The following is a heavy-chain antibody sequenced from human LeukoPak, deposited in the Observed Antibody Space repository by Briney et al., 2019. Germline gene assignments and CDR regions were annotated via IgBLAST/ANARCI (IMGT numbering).Heavy chain of an antibody. D-gene: IGHD3-10*01. CDR2: IRYDGSNK. CDR3: AKDRLVRGVYAYFFDY. V-gene: IGHV3-30*02. Sequence: GGSLRLSCAASGFTFSSYGMHWVRQAPGKGLEWVAFIRYDGSNKYYADSVKGRFTISRDNSKNTLYLQMNSLRAEDTAVYYCAKDRLVRGVYAYFFDYWGQGTLVTVSS. CDR1: GFTFSSYG. J-gene: IGHJ4*02.